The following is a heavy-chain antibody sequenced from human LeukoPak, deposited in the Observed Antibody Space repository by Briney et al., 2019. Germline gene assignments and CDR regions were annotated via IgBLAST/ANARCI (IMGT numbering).Heavy chain of an antibody. J-gene: IGHJ4*02. CDR1: GFTFNNDN. CDR2: ISSSSSYI. CDR3: ARLTTGPFYFDY. V-gene: IGHV3-21*01. D-gene: IGHD3-22*01. Sequence: GGSLRLSCAASGFTFNNDNMNWVRQAPGKGLEWVSSISSSSSYIYYADSVKGRFTISRDNAKNSLYVQMNSLRAEDTAVYYCARLTTGPFYFDYWGQGTLVTVSS.